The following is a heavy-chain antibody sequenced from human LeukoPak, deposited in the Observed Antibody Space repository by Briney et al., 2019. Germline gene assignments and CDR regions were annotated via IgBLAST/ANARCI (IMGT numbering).Heavy chain of an antibody. V-gene: IGHV1-69*01. D-gene: IGHD3-3*01. CDR1: GGTFSSYA. CDR2: IIPIFGTA. CDR3: ARDTIFGVVIPRYYYGMTS. Sequence: SVKVSCKASGGTFSSYAISWVRQAPGQGLEWMGGIIPIFGTANYAQKFQGRVTITADESTSTAYMELSSLRSEDTAVYYCARDTIFGVVIPRYYYGMTSGAKGPRSPSP. J-gene: IGHJ6*02.